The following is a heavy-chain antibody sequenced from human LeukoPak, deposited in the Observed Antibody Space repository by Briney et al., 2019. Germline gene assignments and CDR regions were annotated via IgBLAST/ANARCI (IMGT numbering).Heavy chain of an antibody. CDR2: IDTGGST. D-gene: IGHD3-22*01. Sequence: GGSLRLSCAASGFTVNSNYMSWVRQAPGKGLEWVSVIDTGGSTYYADSVKGRFTISRDNSKNTVYLRMTSLRAEDTAVYYCAKTYYYDSSGYYYLGWFDPWGQGTLVTVSS. CDR1: GFTVNSNY. J-gene: IGHJ5*02. CDR3: AKTYYYDSSGYYYLGWFDP. V-gene: IGHV3-66*01.